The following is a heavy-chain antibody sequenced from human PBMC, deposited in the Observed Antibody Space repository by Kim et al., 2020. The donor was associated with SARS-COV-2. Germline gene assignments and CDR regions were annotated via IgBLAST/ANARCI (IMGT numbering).Heavy chain of an antibody. V-gene: IGHV3-49*03. CDR1: GFTFGDYS. CDR2: IRSKAHGGTT. Sequence: GGSLRLSCTASGFTFGDYSMSWFRQAPGKGLEWVGYIRSKAHGGTTEYAASVKGRFTISRDDSKGIAYLQMNSLITEDTAMYYCSRKAYCGGDCYSAYFDYWRQGTLVTVSS. D-gene: IGHD2-21*02. CDR3: SRKAYCGGDCYSAYFDY. J-gene: IGHJ4*02.